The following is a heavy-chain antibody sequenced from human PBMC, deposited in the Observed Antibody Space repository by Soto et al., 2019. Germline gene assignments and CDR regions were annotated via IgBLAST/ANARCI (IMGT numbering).Heavy chain of an antibody. CDR1: GFTFSSYA. CDR2: ISGSGGST. CDR3: AKAGDLNGFLVYYYYMDV. D-gene: IGHD3-3*01. Sequence: EVQLLESGGGLVQPGGSLRLSCAASGFTFSSYAMSWVRQAPGKGLEWVSAISGSGGSTYYADSVKGRFTISRDNSKNTLYLQMNSLRAEDTAVYYCAKAGDLNGFLVYYYYMDVWGKGTTVTVSS. V-gene: IGHV3-23*01. J-gene: IGHJ6*03.